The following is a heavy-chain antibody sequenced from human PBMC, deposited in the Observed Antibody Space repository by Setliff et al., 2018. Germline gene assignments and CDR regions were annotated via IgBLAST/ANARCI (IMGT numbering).Heavy chain of an antibody. CDR2: ILDDGVKK. CDR1: GFTFSTYR. V-gene: IGHV3-30-3*01. J-gene: IGHJ4*02. Sequence: PGGSLRLSCAASGFTFSTYRMHWVRQTPGKGLEWVAVILDDGVKKYHADSVQGRFTFSRDNAKNSLCLQMNSLRAEDTAVYYCARVYSGYDPNHYFDYWGQGTLVTVSS. CDR3: ARVYSGYDPNHYFDY. D-gene: IGHD5-12*01.